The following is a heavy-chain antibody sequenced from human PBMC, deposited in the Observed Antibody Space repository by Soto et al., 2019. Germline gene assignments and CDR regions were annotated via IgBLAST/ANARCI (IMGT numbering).Heavy chain of an antibody. CDR1: GFTFSSYW. J-gene: IGHJ6*02. Sequence: GGSLRLSCAASGFTFSSYWMSWVRQAPGKGLEWVANIKQDGSEKYYVDSVKGRFTISRDNAKNSLYLQMNSLRAEDTAVYYCARTRLYSDYFYYGMDVWGQGTTVTVSS. V-gene: IGHV3-7*03. CDR3: ARTRLYSDYFYYGMDV. D-gene: IGHD2-8*01. CDR2: IKQDGSEK.